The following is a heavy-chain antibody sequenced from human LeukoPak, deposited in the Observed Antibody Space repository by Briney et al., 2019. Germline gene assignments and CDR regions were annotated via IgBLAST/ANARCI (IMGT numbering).Heavy chain of an antibody. Sequence: ASVKVSCKASGYTFTAYYMHWVRQAPGHGLEWMGIINPSAGSTTYAQKFQGRVAMTRDTSTSIVYMELSSLRAEDTALYYCARDLHYYVAMDVWGQGTTVTVSS. CDR3: ARDLHYYVAMDV. D-gene: IGHD3-10*02. V-gene: IGHV1-46*01. CDR1: GYTFTAYY. J-gene: IGHJ6*02. CDR2: INPSAGST.